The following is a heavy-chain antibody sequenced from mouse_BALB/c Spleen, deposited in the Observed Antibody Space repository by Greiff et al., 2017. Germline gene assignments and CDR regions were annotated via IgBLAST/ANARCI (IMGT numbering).Heavy chain of an antibody. V-gene: IGHV3-6*02. D-gene: IGHD1-1*01. J-gene: IGHJ4*01. CDR3: ARDYYGSSYGAMDY. CDR2: ISYDGSN. CDR1: GYSITSGYY. Sequence: EVKLQESGPGLVKPSQSLSLTCSVTGYSITSGYYWIWIRQFPGNKLEWMGYISYDGSNNYNPSLKNRISITRDTSKNQFFLKLNSVTTEDTATYYCARDYYGSSYGAMDYWGQGTSVTVSS.